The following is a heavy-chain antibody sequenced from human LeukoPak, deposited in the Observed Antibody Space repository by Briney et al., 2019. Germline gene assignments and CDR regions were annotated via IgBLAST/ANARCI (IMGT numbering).Heavy chain of an antibody. J-gene: IGHJ6*02. Sequence: GGSLRLSCAASGFTFSSYGMHWVRQAPGKGLEWVAVISYDGSNKYYADSVKGRFTISRDNAKKLLVLEMKSLRSEDTAVYYCAAYYGSGSVNYYRGMDIWGQGTTVTVSS. CDR3: AAYYGSGSVNYYRGMDI. D-gene: IGHD3-10*01. V-gene: IGHV3-30*03. CDR1: GFTFSSYG. CDR2: ISYDGSNK.